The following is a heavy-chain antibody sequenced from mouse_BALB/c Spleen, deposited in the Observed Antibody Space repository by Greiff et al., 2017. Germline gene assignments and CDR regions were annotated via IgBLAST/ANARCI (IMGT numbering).Heavy chain of an antibody. V-gene: IGHV5-9-3*01. CDR2: ISSGGSYT. D-gene: IGHD2-1*01. J-gene: IGHJ2*01. Sequence: EVHLVESGGGLVKPGGSLKLSCAASGFTFSSYAMSWVRQTPEKRLEWVATISSGGSYTYYPDSVKGRFTISRDNAKNTLYLQMSSLRSEDTAMYYCASLSTFDYWGQGTTLTVSS. CDR1: GFTFSSYA. CDR3: ASLSTFDY.